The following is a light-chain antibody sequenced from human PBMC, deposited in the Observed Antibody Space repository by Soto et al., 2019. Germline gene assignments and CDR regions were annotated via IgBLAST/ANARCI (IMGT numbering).Light chain of an antibody. J-gene: IGLJ1*01. CDR1: SSNIGNNA. V-gene: IGLV1-36*01. Sequence: QSVLTQPPSVSEAPRQRVTISCSGSSSNIGNNAVNWYQQLPGKAPKLLIYYDDLLPSGVSDRFSGSKSGTSASLAISGLQSEDEADYYCAAWDDSLNGYVFGTGTKVTVL. CDR3: AAWDDSLNGYV. CDR2: YDD.